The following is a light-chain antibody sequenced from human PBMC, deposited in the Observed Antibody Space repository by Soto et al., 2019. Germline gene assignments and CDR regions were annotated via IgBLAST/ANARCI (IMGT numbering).Light chain of an antibody. CDR1: SSDVGSYNL. CDR2: EGS. CDR3: SSYTSSSTKV. V-gene: IGLV2-14*02. J-gene: IGLJ2*01. Sequence: QSALTQPASVSGSPGQSITISCTGTSSDVGSYNLVCWYQQHPGKAPKIMIYEGSKRPSGVSNRFSGSKSGNTASLTISGLQAEDETDYYCSSYTSSSTKVFGGGTKLTVL.